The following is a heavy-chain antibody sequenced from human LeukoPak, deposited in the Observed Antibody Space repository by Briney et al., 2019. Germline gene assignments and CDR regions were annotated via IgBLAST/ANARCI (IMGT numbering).Heavy chain of an antibody. D-gene: IGHD6-13*01. CDR3: ARVGSSSWYSFIDY. CDR1: GFTFDDYG. V-gene: IGHV3-20*04. J-gene: IGHJ4*02. Sequence: GGSLRLSCAASGFTFDDYGMSWVRQAPGKGLEWVSGINWNGGSTGYADSVKGRFTISRDNAKNSLYLQMNSLRAEDTAVYYCARVGSSSWYSFIDYWGQGTLVTVSS. CDR2: INWNGGST.